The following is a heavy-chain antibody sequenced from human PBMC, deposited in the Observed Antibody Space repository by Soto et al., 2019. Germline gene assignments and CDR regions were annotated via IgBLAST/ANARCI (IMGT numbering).Heavy chain of an antibody. CDR2: IYYSGST. CDR1: GGSVSSGSYY. J-gene: IGHJ5*02. V-gene: IGHV4-61*01. Sequence: QVQLQESGPGLVKPSETLSLTCTVSGGSVSSGSYYWSWIRQPPGKGLEWIGYIYYSGSTNYNPSLKSRVTRSVDTSKNQFSLQLSSVTAADTAVYYCARSKKIVGATSWFDPWGQGTLVTVSS. D-gene: IGHD1-26*01. CDR3: ARSKKIVGATSWFDP.